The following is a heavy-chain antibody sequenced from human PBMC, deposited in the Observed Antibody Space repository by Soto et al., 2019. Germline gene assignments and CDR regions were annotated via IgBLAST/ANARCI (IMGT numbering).Heavy chain of an antibody. D-gene: IGHD3-3*01. CDR1: WFTFSVSA. Sequence: EVQRVESCGGLVQPGVSLKLSCAASWFTFSVSAMHWVRQASGKGLEWVGRIRSKPHNYGTAYGASVNGSFTISRDDSKNTAYLQMNSLNTEDTAVYYCSRQASDFWSGKPQYYMDVWGKGHTVNVSS. CDR3: SRQASDFWSGKPQYYMDV. J-gene: IGHJ6*03. CDR2: IRSKPHNYGT. V-gene: IGHV3-73*01.